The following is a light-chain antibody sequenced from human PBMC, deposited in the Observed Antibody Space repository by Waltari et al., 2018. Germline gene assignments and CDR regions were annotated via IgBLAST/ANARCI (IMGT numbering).Light chain of an antibody. CDR1: QSVSGN. V-gene: IGKV3D-15*01. CDR3: QQYYDWRRVT. J-gene: IGKJ5*01. CDR2: GAS. Sequence: EIVMTQSPATLSVSPGERATLSCRASQSVSGNLAWYQQKPGQAPRLRIYGASTRANGIPARFSGSASGTEFTLTISSLQSEDSAVYYCQQYYDWRRVTFGQGTRLEIK.